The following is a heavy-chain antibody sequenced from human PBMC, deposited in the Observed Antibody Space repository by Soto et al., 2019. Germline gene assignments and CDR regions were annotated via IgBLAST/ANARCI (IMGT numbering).Heavy chain of an antibody. J-gene: IGHJ6*03. Sequence: ASVKVSCKASGYTFTSYGISWVRQAPGQGLEWMGWISAYNGNTNYAQKLQGRVTMTTDTSTSTAYMELRSLRSDDTAVYYCARDGLGSCSGGSCYYYYYMDVWGKGTTVTVSS. CDR3: ARDGLGSCSGGSCYYYYYMDV. D-gene: IGHD2-15*01. CDR2: ISAYNGNT. V-gene: IGHV1-18*01. CDR1: GYTFTSYG.